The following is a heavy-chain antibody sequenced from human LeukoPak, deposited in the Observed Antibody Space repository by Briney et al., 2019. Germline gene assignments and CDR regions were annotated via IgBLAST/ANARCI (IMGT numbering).Heavy chain of an antibody. V-gene: IGHV3-7*01. J-gene: IGHJ4*02. D-gene: IGHD3-10*01. CDR1: GFTFSSYW. CDR3: ARVSEWFGELLTHFDY. Sequence: GGSLRLSCAASGFTFSSYWMSWVRQAPGKGLEWVANIKQDGSEKYYVDSVKGRFTISRDNAKNSLYLQMNSLRAEDTAVYYCARVSEWFGELLTHFDYWGQGTLVTVSS. CDR2: IKQDGSEK.